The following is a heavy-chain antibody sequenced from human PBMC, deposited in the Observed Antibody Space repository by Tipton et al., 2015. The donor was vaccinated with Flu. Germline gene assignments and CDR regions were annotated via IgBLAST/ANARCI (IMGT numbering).Heavy chain of an antibody. V-gene: IGHV4-61*02. Sequence: TLSLTCTVSGGSISSGSYYWSWIRQPAGKGLEWIGRIYASGSTNYNPSLKSRVTISVDTSKNQFSLKLSSVTAADTAVYYCARHPNKSNWFDPWGQGTLVTVSS. J-gene: IGHJ5*02. CDR2: IYASGST. CDR1: GGSISSGSYY. CDR3: ARHPNKSNWFDP. D-gene: IGHD2/OR15-2a*01.